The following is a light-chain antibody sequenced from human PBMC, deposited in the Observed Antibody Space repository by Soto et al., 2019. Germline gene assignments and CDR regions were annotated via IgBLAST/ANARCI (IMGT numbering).Light chain of an antibody. J-gene: IGKJ3*01. CDR3: QQYYSYEIFT. CDR1: QSISAW. V-gene: IGKV1-5*03. CDR2: KTS. Sequence: DIQMIQSPSTLSASVGDRVTITCRASQSISAWLAWYQQKPGKAPKLLIYKTSSLESGVPSRFSGSGSGTEFTLTISSLQPDDFATYYCQQYYSYEIFTFGPGTKVDI.